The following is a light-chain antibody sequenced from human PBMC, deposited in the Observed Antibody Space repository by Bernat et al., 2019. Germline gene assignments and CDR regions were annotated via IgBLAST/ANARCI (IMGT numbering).Light chain of an antibody. Sequence: EIVLTQSPATLSLSPGEKATLSCRASQSVSSSLAWYQQKPGQAPRLVIYDASNRATGVPARFSGGGSGTDFTLTISSLEPDDSAIYYCQQRSNWPPAWTFGHGTKVEVK. J-gene: IGKJ1*01. CDR1: QSVSSS. CDR3: QQRSNWPPAWT. V-gene: IGKV3-11*01. CDR2: DAS.